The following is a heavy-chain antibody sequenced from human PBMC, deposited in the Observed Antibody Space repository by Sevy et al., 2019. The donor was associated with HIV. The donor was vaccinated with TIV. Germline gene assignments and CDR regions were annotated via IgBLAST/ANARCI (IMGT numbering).Heavy chain of an antibody. J-gene: IGHJ4*02. Sequence: GGSLSLSCAASGFTFNIFPLHWVRQAPGKGLEWVTIMSFDGKYKYYADFVRGRFTISRDNSKNTLYLQMNNLRPGDMAIYYWGRERKGWGLDYWGQGTLVTVSS. V-gene: IGHV3-30*04. CDR3: GRERKGWGLDY. D-gene: IGHD7-27*01. CDR2: MSFDGKYK. CDR1: GFTFNIFP.